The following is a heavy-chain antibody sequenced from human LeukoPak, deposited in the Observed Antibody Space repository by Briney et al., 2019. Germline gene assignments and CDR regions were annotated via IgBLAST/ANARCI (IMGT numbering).Heavy chain of an antibody. CDR2: INHSGST. J-gene: IGHJ4*02. D-gene: IGHD3-10*01. V-gene: IGHV4-34*01. Sequence: SETLSLTCAVYGGSFSGYYWSWIRQPPGKGLEWIGEINHSGSTNYNPSLKSRVTISVDTSKNQFSLKLSSVTAADTAVYYCARPQGPRSIRYGSGRNHPFDYWGQGTLVTVSS. CDR1: GGSFSGYY. CDR3: ARPQGPRSIRYGSGRNHPFDY.